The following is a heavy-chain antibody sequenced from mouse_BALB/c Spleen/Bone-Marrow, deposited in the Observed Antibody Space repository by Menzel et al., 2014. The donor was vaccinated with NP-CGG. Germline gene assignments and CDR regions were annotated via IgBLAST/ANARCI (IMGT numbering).Heavy chain of an antibody. V-gene: IGHV14-3*02. J-gene: IGHJ3*01. D-gene: IGHD1-1*01. CDR3: ARYYYGSSLFAY. CDR1: GFNIKDTY. CDR2: IDPANGNT. Sequence: VQLKQSGAELVKPGASVKLSCTASGFNIKDTYMYWVKQRPEQGLEWIGRIDPANGNTKYDPKFQDKATITADTSSNTAYLQLSSLTSEDTAVYYCARYYYGSSLFAYWGQGTLVTVS.